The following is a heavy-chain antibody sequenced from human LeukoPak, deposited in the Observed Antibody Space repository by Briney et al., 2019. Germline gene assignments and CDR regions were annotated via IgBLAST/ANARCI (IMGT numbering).Heavy chain of an antibody. CDR1: GDSVRTSNSY. Sequence: SETLSLTCTVSGDSVRTSNSYWGWIREPPGKGLEWIGSMYYSGNTYYNPSLKSRVAISVDTSKNQLSLRLSSVTAADTAVYYCARHPHYYFDNTARWGQGTLVTVSS. CDR3: ARHPHYYFDNTAR. J-gene: IGHJ4*02. V-gene: IGHV4-39*01. D-gene: IGHD3-22*01. CDR2: MYYSGNT.